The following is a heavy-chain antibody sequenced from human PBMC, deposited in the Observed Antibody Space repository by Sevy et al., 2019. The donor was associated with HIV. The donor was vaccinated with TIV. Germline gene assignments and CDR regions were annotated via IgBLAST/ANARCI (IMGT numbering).Heavy chain of an antibody. D-gene: IGHD1-1*01. V-gene: IGHV4-4*07. CDR1: GGAVSSSVFF. Sequence: SDTLSLTCTVSGGAVSSSVFFWNWLRQPAGEGLEWIGRIYSTGITDYNPSLKSRVSISLVPSRNQFSLKLRYVTAADTAVYYCATTTLSSSGPGSFDPWGQGTLVTVSS. CDR3: ATTTLSSSGPGSFDP. J-gene: IGHJ5*02. CDR2: IYSTGIT.